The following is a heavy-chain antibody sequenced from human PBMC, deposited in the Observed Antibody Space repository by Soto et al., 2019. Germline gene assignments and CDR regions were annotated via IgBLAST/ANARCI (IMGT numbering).Heavy chain of an antibody. D-gene: IGHD3-10*01. CDR2: ISSSSSYT. V-gene: IGHV3-11*06. Sequence: PGGSLRLSCAASGFTFSDYYMSWIRQAPGKGLEWVSYISSSSSYTNYADSVKGRFTISRDNAKKSLYLQMNSLRAEDTAVYYCARLITMVRGGYDYWGQGTLVTVSS. CDR3: ARLITMVRGGYDY. CDR1: GFTFSDYY. J-gene: IGHJ4*02.